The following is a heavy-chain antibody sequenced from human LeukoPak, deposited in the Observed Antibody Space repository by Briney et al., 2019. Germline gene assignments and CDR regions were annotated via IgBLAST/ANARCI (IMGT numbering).Heavy chain of an antibody. J-gene: IGHJ4*02. V-gene: IGHV1-2*02. D-gene: IGHD3-10*01. CDR2: INPNSGGT. CDR1: GYTFTGYY. Sequence: EASVKVSCKASGYTFTGYYMHWVRQAPGQGLEWMGWINPNSGGTNYAQKFQGRVTMTRDTSISTAYMELSRLRSDDTAVYYCARERGSGSYSRPVDYWGQGTLVTVSS. CDR3: ARERGSGSYSRPVDY.